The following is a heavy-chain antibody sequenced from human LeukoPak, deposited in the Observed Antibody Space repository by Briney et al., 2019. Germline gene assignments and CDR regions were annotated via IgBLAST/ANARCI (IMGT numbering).Heavy chain of an antibody. CDR2: ISSSGSTI. J-gene: IGHJ4*02. CDR1: GFTFSDYY. V-gene: IGHV3-11*01. Sequence: GGSLRLSCAAAGFTFSDYYMSWIRQAPGKGLEWVSYISSSGSTIYYADSVKGRLTISRDNDKNSLYLQMNSLRAEDTAVYYCARADIVVVPASDYWGQGTLVTVSS. D-gene: IGHD2-2*01. CDR3: ARADIVVVPASDY.